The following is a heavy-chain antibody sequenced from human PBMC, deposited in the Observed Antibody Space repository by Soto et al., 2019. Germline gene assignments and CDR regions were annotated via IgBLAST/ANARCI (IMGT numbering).Heavy chain of an antibody. CDR1: GFTFSSYS. J-gene: IGHJ4*02. CDR2: ISSSSSYI. V-gene: IGHV3-21*01. Sequence: PGGSLRLSCAASGFTFSSYSMNWVRQAPGKVLEWVSSISSSSSYIYYADSVKGRFTISRDNAKNSLYLQMNSPRAEDTAVYYCARGPANSAFFDYWGQGTLVTVSS. CDR3: ARGPANSAFFDY. D-gene: IGHD2-15*01.